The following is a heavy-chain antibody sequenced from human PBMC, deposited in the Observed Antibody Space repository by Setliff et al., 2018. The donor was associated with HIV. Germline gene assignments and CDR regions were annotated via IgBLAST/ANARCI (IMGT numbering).Heavy chain of an antibody. CDR2: IYTGGRT. CDR3: ARDRMPMASWVPDK. J-gene: IGHJ4*02. V-gene: IGHV4-4*07. Sequence: PSETLSLTCAVSGYSISSYYWSWIRQPAGKGLEWVGRIYTGGRTNCNPSLKGRVTMSVDTSKNQFSLNLSSVTAADTAVYYCARDRMPMASWVPDKWGQGTLVTVSS. D-gene: IGHD2-2*01. CDR1: GYSISSYY.